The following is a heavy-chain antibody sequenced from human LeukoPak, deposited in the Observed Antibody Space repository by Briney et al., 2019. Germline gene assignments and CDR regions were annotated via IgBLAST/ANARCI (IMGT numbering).Heavy chain of an antibody. CDR2: ISSSSSYI. V-gene: IGHV3-21*01. Sequence: GGSLRLSCAASGFTLSSYSMNWVRQAPGKGLEWVSSISSSSSYIYYADSVKGRFTISRDNAKSSLYLQMNSLRAEDTAVYYCARESGYDRHSYYYYGMDVWGQGTTVTVSS. D-gene: IGHD5-12*01. CDR1: GFTLSSYS. J-gene: IGHJ6*02. CDR3: ARESGYDRHSYYYYGMDV.